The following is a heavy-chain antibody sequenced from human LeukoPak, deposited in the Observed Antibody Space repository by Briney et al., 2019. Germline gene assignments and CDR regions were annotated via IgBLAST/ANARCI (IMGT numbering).Heavy chain of an antibody. J-gene: IGHJ4*02. CDR1: GGTFSSYA. V-gene: IGHV1-69*05. CDR3: ASGANSYGGY. D-gene: IGHD5-18*01. CDR2: IIPIFGTA. Sequence: SVKVSCKASGGTFSSYAISWVRQAPGQGLEWMGRIIPIFGTANYAQKFQGRVTITTDGSTSTAYMELSSLRSEDTAVYYCASGANSYGGYWGQGTLVTVSS.